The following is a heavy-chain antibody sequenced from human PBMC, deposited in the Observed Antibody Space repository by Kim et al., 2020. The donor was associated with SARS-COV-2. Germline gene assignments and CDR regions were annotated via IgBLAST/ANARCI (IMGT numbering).Heavy chain of an antibody. J-gene: IGHJ6*02. D-gene: IGHD1-26*01. CDR3: ARDLLVGATSYGMDV. Sequence: GGSLRLSCAASGFTFSSYGMHWVRQAPGEGLEWVAVIWYDGSNKYYADSVKGRFTISRDNSKNTLYLQMNSLRAEDTAVYYCARDLLVGATSYGMDVWGQGTTVTVSS. CDR2: IWYDGSNK. V-gene: IGHV3-33*01. CDR1: GFTFSSYG.